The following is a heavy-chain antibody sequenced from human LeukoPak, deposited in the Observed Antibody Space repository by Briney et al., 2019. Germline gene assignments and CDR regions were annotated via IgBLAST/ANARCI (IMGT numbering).Heavy chain of an antibody. CDR3: ARDQSGNYPYYFDY. CDR1: GFTFSGYS. Sequence: GGSLGLSCAASGFTFSGYSMNWVRQAPGKGLEWVSYITSSRSTIYYADSVKGRFTISRDNAKNSLYLQMNSLRAEDTAVYYCARDQSGNYPYYFDYWGQGTLVTVSS. J-gene: IGHJ4*02. CDR2: ITSSRSTI. D-gene: IGHD1-26*01. V-gene: IGHV3-48*04.